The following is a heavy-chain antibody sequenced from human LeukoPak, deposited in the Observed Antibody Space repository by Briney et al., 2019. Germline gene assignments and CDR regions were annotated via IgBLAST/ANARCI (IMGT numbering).Heavy chain of an antibody. CDR1: GYSISSGYY. J-gene: IGHJ3*02. CDR3: ARGIVVVVDAFNI. CDR2: IYHSGST. V-gene: IGHV4-38-2*02. Sequence: SETLSLTCTVSGYSISSGYYWGWIRQPPGKGLEWIGSIYHSGSTYYNPSLKSRVTISVDTSKNQFSLKLNSVTAADTAVYYCARGIVVVVDAFNIWGQGTMATVSS. D-gene: IGHD3-22*01.